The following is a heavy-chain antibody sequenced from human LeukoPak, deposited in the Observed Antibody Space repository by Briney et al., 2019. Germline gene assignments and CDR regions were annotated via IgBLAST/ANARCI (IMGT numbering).Heavy chain of an antibody. J-gene: IGHJ4*02. CDR1: GFTFSTYT. CDR2: ISTSSNYI. V-gene: IGHV3-21*01. CDR3: AGGSPSGF. Sequence: PGGSLRLSCAASGFTFSTYTMSWVRQAPGKGLEWVSSISTSSNYIYYADSVKGRFTISRDNAKNSLYLHMNSLSAEDTALYYCAGGSPSGFWGQGTLVIVSS. D-gene: IGHD1-1*01.